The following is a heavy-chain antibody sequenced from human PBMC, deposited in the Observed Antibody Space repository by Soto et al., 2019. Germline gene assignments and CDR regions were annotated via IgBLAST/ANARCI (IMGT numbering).Heavy chain of an antibody. J-gene: IGHJ5*02. D-gene: IGHD3-9*01. CDR1: GGSISSYY. Sequence: PSETLSLTCTVSGGSISSYYWSWIRQPPGKGLEWIGYIYYSGSTNYNPSLKSRVTISVDTSKNQFSLKLSSVTAADTAVYYCARASPGYDILTGYYGQYHPFDPWGQGTLVTVSS. CDR2: IYYSGST. V-gene: IGHV4-59*08. CDR3: ARASPGYDILTGYYGQYHPFDP.